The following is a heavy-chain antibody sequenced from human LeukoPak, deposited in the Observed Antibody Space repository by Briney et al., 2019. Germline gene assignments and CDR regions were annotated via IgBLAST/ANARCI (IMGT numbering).Heavy chain of an antibody. CDR2: IYYSGST. V-gene: IGHV4-59*01. J-gene: IGHJ5*02. CDR3: ARCQARLSWLDP. CDR1: GGSISNYY. D-gene: IGHD5/OR15-5a*01. Sequence: SETLSLTCTVSGGSISNYYWSWIRQPPGKGLEWIGFIYYSGSTNYNPSLKSRVTISVDTSKNQFSLKLSSVTAADTAVYYCARCQARLSWLDPWGQGTLVTVSS.